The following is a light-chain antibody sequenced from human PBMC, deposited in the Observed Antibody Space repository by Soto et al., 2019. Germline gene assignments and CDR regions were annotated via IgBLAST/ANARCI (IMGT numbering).Light chain of an antibody. CDR2: DAS. CDR3: QQYNNWLWT. J-gene: IGKJ1*01. Sequence: EIVMTQSPATLSVSPGERATLSCRASQSISRKVAWYQQKPGQAPRLLIHDASTRATGISVRFSGSGSGTEFTLTISSLQSEDFAVYYCQQYNNWLWTFGQGTKVEI. CDR1: QSISRK. V-gene: IGKV3-15*01.